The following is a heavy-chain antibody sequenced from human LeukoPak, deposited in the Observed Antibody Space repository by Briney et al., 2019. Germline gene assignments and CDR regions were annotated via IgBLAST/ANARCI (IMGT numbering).Heavy chain of an antibody. Sequence: ASVKVFCKASGYTFTNYGITWVRQAPGQGLEWMGRSNVYNDNRDSAQKLQGRVTMTTDTSTNTAYMELRSLRSDDTAVYFCARGTDYDVLTGNYPFDYWGQGTPVTVSS. J-gene: IGHJ4*02. CDR3: ARGTDYDVLTGNYPFDY. CDR2: SNVYNDNR. CDR1: GYTFTNYG. V-gene: IGHV1-18*01. D-gene: IGHD3-9*01.